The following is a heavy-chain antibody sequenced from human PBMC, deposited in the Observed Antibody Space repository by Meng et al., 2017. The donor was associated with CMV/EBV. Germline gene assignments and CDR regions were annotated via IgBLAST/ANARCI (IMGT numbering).Heavy chain of an antibody. CDR3: ASNYDLNYYYYYGMDV. J-gene: IGHJ6*02. CDR2: INSDGSST. Sequence: GGSLRLSCAASGFTFSSYWMHWVRQAPGKGLVWVSRINSDGSSTSYADSVKGRFTISRDNAKNTLYLQMNSLGAEDTAVYYCASNYDLNYYYYYGMDVWGQGTTVTVSS. V-gene: IGHV3-74*01. CDR1: GFTFSSYW. D-gene: IGHD3-3*01.